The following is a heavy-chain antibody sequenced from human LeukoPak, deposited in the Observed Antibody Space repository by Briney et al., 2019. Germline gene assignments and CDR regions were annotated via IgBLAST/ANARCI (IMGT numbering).Heavy chain of an antibody. CDR2: ISRSSSTM. J-gene: IGHJ4*02. V-gene: IGHV3-48*03. D-gene: IGHD2-8*02. CDR1: GFTFSSFE. CDR3: ARDTGRASDY. Sequence: GGSLRLSCAASGFTFSSFEMNWVRQAPGKGLEWISYISRSSSTMYYADSVKGRFTISRDNAKNSLYLQMNSLRAEDTAVYYCARDTGRASDYWGQGTLVTVSS.